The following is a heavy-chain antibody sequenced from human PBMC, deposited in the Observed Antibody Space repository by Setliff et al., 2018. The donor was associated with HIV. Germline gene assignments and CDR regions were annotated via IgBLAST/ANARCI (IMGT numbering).Heavy chain of an antibody. Sequence: PSETLSLTCTVSGGSISSGGYFWSWIRQPAGGGLVWIGRVSSSGNTNYNPSLKSQVAISVDTSKNQFSLRLLSVTAADTAVYYCARGNVYGGLERYNWFDPWGRGTLVTVSS. J-gene: IGHJ5*02. D-gene: IGHD2-15*01. CDR3: ARGNVYGGLERYNWFDP. CDR1: GGSISSGGYF. V-gene: IGHV4-61*02. CDR2: VSSSGNT.